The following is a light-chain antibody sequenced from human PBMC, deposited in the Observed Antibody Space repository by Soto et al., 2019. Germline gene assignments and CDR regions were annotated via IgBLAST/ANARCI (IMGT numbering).Light chain of an antibody. Sequence: SYELTQPPSVSVAPGKTARITCGGNNIGSKSVHWYQQKPGQAPVLVIYYDSDRPSGIPERFSGSNSGNTATLTISRVEAGDEAAYYCQVWDSSSDSRGVFGGGTKLTVL. V-gene: IGLV3-21*04. CDR1: NIGSKS. J-gene: IGLJ3*02. CDR3: QVWDSSSDSRGV. CDR2: YDS.